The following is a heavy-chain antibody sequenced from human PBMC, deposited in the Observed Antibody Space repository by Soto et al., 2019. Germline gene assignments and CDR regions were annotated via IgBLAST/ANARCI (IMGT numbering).Heavy chain of an antibody. CDR3: ALSSGRRIASRNTYTYYYSMDV. J-gene: IGHJ6*02. Sequence: PSETLSLTCSVSGGSISTNNCYWGWIRQPPGKGLEWIGNIYYSGSTYYKSSLKSRVTMSVDTSKNQFSLKLSSVTAADTAVYYCALSSGRRIASRNTYTYYYSMDVWGQGTTDPVS. CDR1: GGSISTNNCY. V-gene: IGHV4-39*01. CDR2: IYYSGST. D-gene: IGHD6-13*01.